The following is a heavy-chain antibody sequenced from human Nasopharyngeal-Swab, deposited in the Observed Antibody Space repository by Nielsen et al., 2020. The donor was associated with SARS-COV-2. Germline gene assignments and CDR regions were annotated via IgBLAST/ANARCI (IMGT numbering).Heavy chain of an antibody. Sequence: VRQAPGKGLEWVSAISGSGGSTYYADSVKGRFTISRDNSKSTLYLQMNSLRAEDTAVYYCARNPGAFFDYWGQGTLVTVSS. CDR3: ARNPGAFFDY. J-gene: IGHJ4*02. CDR2: ISGSGGST. D-gene: IGHD1-26*01. V-gene: IGHV3-23*01.